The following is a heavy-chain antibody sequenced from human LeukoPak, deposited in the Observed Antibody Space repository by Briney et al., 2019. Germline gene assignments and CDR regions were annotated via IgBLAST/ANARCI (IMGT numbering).Heavy chain of an antibody. Sequence: GASLRLSCAASGFTFSSYAMSWVRQAPGKGLEWVSAISGSGGSTYYADSVKGRFTISRDTSKNTLYLQMNSLRAEDTAVYYCAKESDCYGSGSLGYWGQGTLVTVSS. CDR2: ISGSGGST. CDR1: GFTFSSYA. D-gene: IGHD3-10*01. J-gene: IGHJ4*02. V-gene: IGHV3-23*01. CDR3: AKESDCYGSGSLGY.